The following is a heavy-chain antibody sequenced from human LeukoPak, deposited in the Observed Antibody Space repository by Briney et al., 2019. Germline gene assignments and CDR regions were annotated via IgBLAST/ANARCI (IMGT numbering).Heavy chain of an antibody. CDR2: IIPIFGTA. CDR3: AREVNVRFDP. V-gene: IGHV1-69*05. D-gene: IGHD3-16*02. J-gene: IGHJ5*02. Sequence: ASVKVSCKASGGTFSSYAISWVRQAPGQGFEWMGGIIPIFGTANYAQKFQGRVTMTRNTSISTAYMELSSLRSEDTAVYYCAREVNVRFDPWGQGTLVTVSS. CDR1: GGTFSSYA.